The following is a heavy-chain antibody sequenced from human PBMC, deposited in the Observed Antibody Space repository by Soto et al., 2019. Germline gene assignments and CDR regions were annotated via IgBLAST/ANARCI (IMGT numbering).Heavy chain of an antibody. CDR2: IWYDGSNK. CDR1: GFTFSSYG. CDR3: ARDSLAFYDFWSGSYFDY. V-gene: IGHV3-33*01. D-gene: IGHD3-3*01. Sequence: GGSLRLSCAASGFTFSSYGMHWVRQAPGKGLEWVAVIWYDGSNKYYADSVKGRFTISRDNSKNTLYLKMNSLRAEETAVYYCARDSLAFYDFWSGSYFDYWGQGTLVTVSS. J-gene: IGHJ4*02.